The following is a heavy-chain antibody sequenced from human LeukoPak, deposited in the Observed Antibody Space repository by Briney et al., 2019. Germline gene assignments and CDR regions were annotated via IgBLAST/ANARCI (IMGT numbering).Heavy chain of an antibody. CDR3: ARGGLGMIAAAAVPLDY. CDR2: IYHSGST. J-gene: IGHJ4*02. CDR1: GGSISSSNW. Sequence: PSETLSLTCAVSGGSISSSNWWSWVRQPPGKGLEWIGEIYHSGSTNYNPSLKSRVTISVDKSKNQFSLKLSSVTAADTAVYYCARGGLGMIAAAAVPLDYWGQGTLVTVSS. V-gene: IGHV4-4*02. D-gene: IGHD6-13*01.